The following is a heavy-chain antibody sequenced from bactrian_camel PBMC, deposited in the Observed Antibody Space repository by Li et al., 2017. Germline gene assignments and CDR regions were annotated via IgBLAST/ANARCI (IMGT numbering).Heavy chain of an antibody. CDR3: AADRGELPVPDSLLTWRHYNY. CDR1: GFTFSSYD. V-gene: IGHV3-2*01. J-gene: IGHJ4*01. CDR2: IYSYGSNT. D-gene: IGHD5*01. Sequence: HVQLVESGGGSVHAGGSLRLSCAASGFTFSSYDMSWVRQAPGKGLEWASSIYSYGSNTLYADSVKGRFTISQDNGKNTVYLQMNSLKPEDAAMYYCAADRGELPVPDSLLTWRHYNYWGQGTQVTVS.